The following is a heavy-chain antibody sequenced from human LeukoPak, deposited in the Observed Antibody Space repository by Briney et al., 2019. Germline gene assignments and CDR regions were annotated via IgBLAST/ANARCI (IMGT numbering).Heavy chain of an antibody. D-gene: IGHD4-23*01. CDR2: IYSGGST. Sequence: GGSLRLSCAASGFTVSSSHMSWVRQAPGKGLEWVSIIYSGGSTPYADSVKGRFIISRDNSKNTLYLQMNSLRAEDTAVYYCARRHYGGNGYDYWGQGTLVTVSS. CDR1: GFTVSSSH. V-gene: IGHV3-53*01. CDR3: ARRHYGGNGYDY. J-gene: IGHJ4*02.